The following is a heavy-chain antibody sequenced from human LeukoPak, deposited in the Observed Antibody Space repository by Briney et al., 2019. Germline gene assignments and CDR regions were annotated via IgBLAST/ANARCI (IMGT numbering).Heavy chain of an antibody. Sequence: KPSETLSLTCAVYGGSFSGYYWSWIRQPPGKGLEWIGEINHSGSTNYNPSLKSRVTISVDTSKNQFSLKLSSVTAADTAVYYCARRIAVAGRPFDYWGQGTLVTVSS. CDR1: GGSFSGYY. D-gene: IGHD6-19*01. V-gene: IGHV4-34*01. J-gene: IGHJ4*02. CDR2: INHSGST. CDR3: ARRIAVAGRPFDY.